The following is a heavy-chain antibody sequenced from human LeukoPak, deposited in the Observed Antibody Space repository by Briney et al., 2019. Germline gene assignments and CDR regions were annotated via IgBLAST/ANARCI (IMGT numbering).Heavy chain of an antibody. J-gene: IGHJ2*01. CDR2: ISWNSGSI. D-gene: IGHD3-10*01. V-gene: IGHV3-9*01. CDR3: AKEVSLEGSGSYYFWYFDL. CDR1: GFTFDDYA. Sequence: AGGSLRLSCAASGFTFDDYAMHWVRQAPGKGLEWVSGISWNSGSIGYADSVKGRFTISRDNAKNSLYLQMNSLRAEDTALYYCAKEVSLEGSGSYYFWYFDLWGRGTLVTVSS.